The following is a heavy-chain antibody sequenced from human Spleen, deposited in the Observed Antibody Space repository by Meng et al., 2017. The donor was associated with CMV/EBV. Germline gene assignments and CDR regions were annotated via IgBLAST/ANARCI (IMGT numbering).Heavy chain of an antibody. CDR3: ARGRPIAARLLTYDY. Sequence: SETLSLTCTVSGGSISSYYWSWIRQTPGKGLEWIGYIYYNGSTNYNPSLKGRVTISLDTSKNQVSLNLSSVTAADTAVYYCARGRPIAARLLTYDYWGQGTLVTVSS. CDR2: IYYNGST. J-gene: IGHJ4*02. D-gene: IGHD6-6*01. CDR1: GGSISSYY. V-gene: IGHV4-59*01.